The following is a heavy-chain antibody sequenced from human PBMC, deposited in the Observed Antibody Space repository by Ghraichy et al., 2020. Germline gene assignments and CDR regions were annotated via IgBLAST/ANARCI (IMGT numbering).Heavy chain of an antibody. CDR3: VRPTVTAPD. CDR2: INQDGVKK. CDR1: GFSFSTFW. J-gene: IGHJ4*02. D-gene: IGHD2-21*02. V-gene: IGHV3-7*01. Sequence: LSLTCAASGFSFSTFWMTWVRQAPGKGLEWVANINQDGVKKNYVDSVEGRFTVSRDNAKNSLYLQMNSLSAEDTAMYYCVRPTVTAPDWGQGTLVTVSS.